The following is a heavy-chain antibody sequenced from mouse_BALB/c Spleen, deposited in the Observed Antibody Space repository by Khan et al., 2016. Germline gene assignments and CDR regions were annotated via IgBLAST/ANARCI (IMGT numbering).Heavy chain of an antibody. CDR3: ARPDY. CDR1: GYTFTKYG. Sequence: QIQLVQSGPELKKPGETVKISCKASGYTFTKYGMNWVKQTPGKGLEWMGWINTYTGESASADEFKGRFAFSLETPASTAYLQITNLKNEDTATYFCARPDYWGQGTSLTVSS. V-gene: IGHV9-3-1*01. J-gene: IGHJ2*02. CDR2: INTYTGES.